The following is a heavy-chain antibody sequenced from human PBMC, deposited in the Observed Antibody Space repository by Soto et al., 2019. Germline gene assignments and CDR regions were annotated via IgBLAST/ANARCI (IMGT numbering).Heavy chain of an antibody. J-gene: IGHJ6*02. Sequence: EVQLVESGGGLVKPGRSLRLSCAASGFTFADYAMHWVRQAPGKGLEWVSGISWNSGSIGYADSVKGRLTIARDNXKXSXXLQMNRRRAEDTDLYDCEKETLTTGCTAGRYGMDVWGQGTTVTVSS. CDR2: ISWNSGSI. CDR1: GFTFADYA. D-gene: IGHD1-1*01. V-gene: IGHV3-9*01. CDR3: EKETLTTGCTAGRYGMDV.